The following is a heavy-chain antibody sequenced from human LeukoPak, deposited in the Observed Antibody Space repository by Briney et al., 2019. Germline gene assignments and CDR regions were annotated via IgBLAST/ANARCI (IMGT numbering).Heavy chain of an antibody. CDR1: GYTLTELS. J-gene: IGHJ4*02. V-gene: IGHV1-24*01. Sequence: GASVKVSCKVSGYTLTELSMHWVRQAPGKALEWMGGFDREDDITMYAQTLRGRVTLTEDTSTDTAYMELSSLRSGDTAIYYCATGGLIKNTFMIRGVKPLDSWGQGTLVAVSS. CDR3: ATGGLIKNTFMIRGVKPLDS. D-gene: IGHD3-10*01. CDR2: FDREDDIT.